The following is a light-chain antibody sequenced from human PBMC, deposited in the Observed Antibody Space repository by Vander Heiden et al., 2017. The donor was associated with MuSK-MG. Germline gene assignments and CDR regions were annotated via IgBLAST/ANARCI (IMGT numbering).Light chain of an antibody. CDR3: QQYNGHST. V-gene: IGKV1-5*03. J-gene: IGKJ4*01. CDR1: QRINSW. CDR2: KAS. Sequence: DIQMTQSPSTLSASVGDRVTITCRASQRINSWLAWYQQKPGRAPKLLINKASTLESGVPSRFSGSGSGTEFTLTITSLQPEDFATYYCQQYNGHSTFGGGTRVEI.